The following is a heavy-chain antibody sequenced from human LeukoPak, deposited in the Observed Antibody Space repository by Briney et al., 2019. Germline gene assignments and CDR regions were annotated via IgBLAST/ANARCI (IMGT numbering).Heavy chain of an antibody. Sequence: PGESLRLSCAASGFCFSNYWMSWVRQAPGKGLEWVANMNEDGSEKNYVDSVKGRFTISRDNAQDSLYLQMNSLRAEDTAVYYCARDRGYSNFDYWGQGTLLTVSS. CDR1: GFCFSNYW. J-gene: IGHJ4*02. CDR2: MNEDGSEK. CDR3: ARDRGYSNFDY. V-gene: IGHV3-7*01. D-gene: IGHD4-11*01.